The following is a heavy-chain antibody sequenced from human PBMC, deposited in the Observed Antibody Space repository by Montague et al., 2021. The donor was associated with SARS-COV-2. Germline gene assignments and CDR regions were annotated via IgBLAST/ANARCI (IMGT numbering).Heavy chain of an antibody. CDR1: GGSISPYY. CDR2: IYYTGNT. CDR3: ARDRGRYFDSGSYNWLDS. V-gene: IGHV4-59*01. Sequence: SLTCTVSGGSISPYYWTWIRQPPGKGLEWIGYIYYTGNTKYKPSLKSRVTISVDTSKNQFSLNLKSVTAADTAVYYCARDRGRYFDSGSYNWLDSWGQGTLVTVSS. J-gene: IGHJ5*01. D-gene: IGHD3-10*01.